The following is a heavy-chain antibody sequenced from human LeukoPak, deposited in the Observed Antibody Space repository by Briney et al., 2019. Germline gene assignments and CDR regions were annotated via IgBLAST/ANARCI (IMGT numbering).Heavy chain of an antibody. CDR2: INHSGST. D-gene: IGHD3-3*01. Sequence: SEALSLTCAVYGGSFSGYYWSWIRQPPGKGLEWIGEINHSGSTNYNPSLKSRVTISVDTSKNQFSLKLSSVTAADTALYYCARGGGIDLRFLKGYYYYYMHVWAKGTTVTVSS. J-gene: IGHJ6*03. CDR3: ARGGGIDLRFLKGYYYYYMHV. V-gene: IGHV4-34*01. CDR1: GGSFSGYY.